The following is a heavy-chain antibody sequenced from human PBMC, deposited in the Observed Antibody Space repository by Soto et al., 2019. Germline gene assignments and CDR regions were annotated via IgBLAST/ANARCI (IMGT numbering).Heavy chain of an antibody. V-gene: IGHV3-48*03. CDR1: GFTFSSYE. D-gene: IGHD2-2*01. CDR3: ARYCSSTSCRPYYGMDV. CDR2: ISSSGSNI. J-gene: IGHJ6*02. Sequence: GSLRPSRAASGFTFSSYEMNWVRQAPGKGLEWVGYISSSGSNIYYADSLKGRFTISRDNAKNSLYLQMNSLRAEDKAVYYCARYCSSTSCRPYYGMDVWGQGTTVTVSS.